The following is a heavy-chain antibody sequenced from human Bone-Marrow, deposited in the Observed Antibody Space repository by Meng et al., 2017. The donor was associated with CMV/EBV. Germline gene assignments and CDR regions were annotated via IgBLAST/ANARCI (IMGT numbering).Heavy chain of an antibody. CDR1: GGSFSGYY. J-gene: IGHJ6*01. D-gene: IGHD3-10*01. V-gene: IGHV4-34*01. CDR3: ARGDEGMIRGVVPV. CDR2: INHSGST. Sequence: SETLSLTCAVYGGSFSGYYWTWIRQPPGKGLEWIGEINHSGSTNYNSYLESRVTISVDTSKNRFSLKVSSVTAADTAVYYCARGDEGMIRGVVPVWGQGTTVTGYS.